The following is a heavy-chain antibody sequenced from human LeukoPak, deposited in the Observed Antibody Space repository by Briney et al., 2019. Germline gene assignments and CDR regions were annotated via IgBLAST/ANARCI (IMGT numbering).Heavy chain of an antibody. CDR2: IIPIFGTA. V-gene: IGHV1-69*05. D-gene: IGHD4-17*01. J-gene: IGHJ5*02. Sequence: SVKVSCKASGGTFSSYAIRWVRQAPGQGLEWMGGIIPIFGTANYAQKFQGRVTITTDESTSTAYMELSSLRSEDTAVYYCARGTTVTTAGRGNWFDPWGQGTLVTVSS. CDR1: GGTFSSYA. CDR3: ARGTTVTTAGRGNWFDP.